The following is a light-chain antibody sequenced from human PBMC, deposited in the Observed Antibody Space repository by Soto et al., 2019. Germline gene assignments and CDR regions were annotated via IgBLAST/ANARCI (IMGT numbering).Light chain of an antibody. CDR3: HQYSRSIT. Sequence: EIVLTQSPGTLSLSPGERATLSCRASQSVSSNFLAWYQLRPGQAPRLLIYGSSSRATGIPDRFSGSGSGTAFTLTSSRLEPEDFAVYFCHQYSRSITFGGGTRVEVK. J-gene: IGKJ4*01. CDR1: QSVSSNF. V-gene: IGKV3-20*01. CDR2: GSS.